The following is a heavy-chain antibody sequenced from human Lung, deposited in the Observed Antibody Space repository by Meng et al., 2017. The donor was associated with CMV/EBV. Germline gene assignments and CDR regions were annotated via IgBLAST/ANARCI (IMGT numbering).Heavy chain of an antibody. Sequence: ASXXVSCKASGYTFTGYYMHWVRQAPGQGLEWMGWINPNSGGTNYAQKFQGRVTMTRDTSISTAYMELSRLRSDDTAVYYCARGVNYDILTGPWGQGTRVTVSS. V-gene: IGHV1-2*02. CDR3: ARGVNYDILTGP. CDR1: GYTFTGYY. J-gene: IGHJ5*02. D-gene: IGHD3-9*01. CDR2: INPNSGGT.